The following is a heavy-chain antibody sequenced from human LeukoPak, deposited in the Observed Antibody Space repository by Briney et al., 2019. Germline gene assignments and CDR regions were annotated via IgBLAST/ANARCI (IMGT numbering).Heavy chain of an antibody. J-gene: IGHJ6*03. CDR1: GYTFTSYD. Sequence: ASVKVSCKASGYTFTSYDINWVRQATGQGLEWMGWMNRNSGNTGYAQKFQGRVTITADKSTSTAYMELSSLRSEDTAVYYCASRSGYSYGYYYYYYMDVWGKGTTVTVSS. V-gene: IGHV1-8*01. D-gene: IGHD5-18*01. CDR3: ASRSGYSYGYYYYYYMDV. CDR2: MNRNSGNT.